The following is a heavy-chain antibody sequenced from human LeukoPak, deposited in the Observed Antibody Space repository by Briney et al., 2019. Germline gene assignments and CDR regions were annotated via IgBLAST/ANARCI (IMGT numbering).Heavy chain of an antibody. CDR3: ARYRKEALFAFDI. J-gene: IGHJ3*02. D-gene: IGHD1-14*01. CDR2: IYYSGNT. CDR1: GDSISNYY. Sequence: NPSETLSLTCTVSGDSISNYYGSWIRQPPGKGLEWIGYIYYSGNTDYNPSLKSRVTISVDTSKNQFSLRLNSVTAADTAVYYCARYRKEALFAFDIWGQGTMVTVSS. V-gene: IGHV4-59*01.